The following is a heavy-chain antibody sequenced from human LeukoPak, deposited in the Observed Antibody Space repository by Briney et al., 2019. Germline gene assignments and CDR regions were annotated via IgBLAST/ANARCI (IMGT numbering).Heavy chain of an antibody. J-gene: IGHJ6*03. D-gene: IGHD3-10*01. Sequence: GGSLRLSCAASGFTFSSYSMNWVRQAPGKGLEWVSSISSSSSYIYYADSVKGRFTISRDNAKNSLYLQMNSLRAEDTAVYYCARGKTGSYYSRSYCMDVWGKGTTVTISS. CDR3: ARGKTGSYYSRSYCMDV. CDR1: GFTFSSYS. V-gene: IGHV3-21*04. CDR2: ISSSSSYI.